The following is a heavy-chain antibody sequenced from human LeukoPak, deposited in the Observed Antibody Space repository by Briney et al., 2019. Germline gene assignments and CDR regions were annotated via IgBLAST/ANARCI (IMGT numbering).Heavy chain of an antibody. CDR1: GFTFSSYA. J-gene: IGHJ6*03. V-gene: IGHV3-23*01. CDR3: AKRLYGKNYYYYMDV. D-gene: IGHD1-1*01. CDR2: INGSGGST. Sequence: GGSLRLSCAASGFTFSSYAMSWVRQAPGKGLEWVSAINGSGGSTYYAESVKGRFTISRDNSKNTLYLQMNSLRAEDTAVYYCAKRLYGKNYYYYMDVWGKGTTVTVSS.